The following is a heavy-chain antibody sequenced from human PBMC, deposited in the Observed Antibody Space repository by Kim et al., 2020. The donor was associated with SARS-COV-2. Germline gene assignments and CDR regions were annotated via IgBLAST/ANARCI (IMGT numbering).Heavy chain of an antibody. V-gene: IGHV3-9*01. Sequence: GGSLRLSCAASGFTFDDYAMHWVRQAPGKGLEWVSGISWNSGSIGYADSVKGRFTISRDNAKNSLYLQMNSLRAEDTALYYCAKEATTYSSSSLYYYYYMDVWGKGTTVTVSS. J-gene: IGHJ6*03. CDR3: AKEATTYSSSSLYYYYYMDV. CDR1: GFTFDDYA. D-gene: IGHD6-6*01. CDR2: ISWNSGSI.